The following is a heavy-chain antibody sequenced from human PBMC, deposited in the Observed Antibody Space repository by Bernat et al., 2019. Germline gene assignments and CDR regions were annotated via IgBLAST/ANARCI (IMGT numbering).Heavy chain of an antibody. Sequence: QVQLVESGGGVVQPGRSLRLSCAASGFTFSSYAMHWVRQAPGKGLEWVAVISYDGSNKYYADSVKGRFTISRDNSKNTLYPQMNSLRAEDTAVYYCARDGLGGSCYYWGQGTLVTVSS. V-gene: IGHV3-30*01. CDR2: ISYDGSNK. CDR1: GFTFSSYA. J-gene: IGHJ4*02. CDR3: ARDGLGGSCYY. D-gene: IGHD2-15*01.